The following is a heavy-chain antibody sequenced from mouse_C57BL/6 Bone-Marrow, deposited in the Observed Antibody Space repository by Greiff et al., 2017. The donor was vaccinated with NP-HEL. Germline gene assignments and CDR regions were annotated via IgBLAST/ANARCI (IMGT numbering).Heavy chain of an antibody. CDR1: GFTFSSYG. V-gene: IGHV5-6*01. CDR2: ISSDGSYT. Sequence: EVQVVESGGGLVKPGGSMKLSCAASGFTFSSYGMSWVRQIPDKRLEWGATISSDGSYTYYPDTLKGRFTFPGDNAKNTLYRQMSSLKSEDTAMYYCARDYYVSYFYFGCRGPATTVSS. CDR3: ARDYYVSYFYF. D-gene: IGHD2-1*01. J-gene: IGHJ2*01.